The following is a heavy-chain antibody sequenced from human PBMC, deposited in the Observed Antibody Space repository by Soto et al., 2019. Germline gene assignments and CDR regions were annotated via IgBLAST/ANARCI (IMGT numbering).Heavy chain of an antibody. Sequence: QVQLLKSGAEVKKPGSSVKVSCTASGGSLSNFGISWVRQAPGQGLEWMGAIIPVFGTPNYAQKFQDRVTINADESTTTVYMEVRSLTSEDTAVYYCARGDATKIVVTTYYAMDVWGQGTTVTVSS. CDR3: ARGDATKIVVTTYYAMDV. J-gene: IGHJ6*02. CDR2: IIPVFGTP. V-gene: IGHV1-69*12. CDR1: GGSLSNFG. D-gene: IGHD3-22*01.